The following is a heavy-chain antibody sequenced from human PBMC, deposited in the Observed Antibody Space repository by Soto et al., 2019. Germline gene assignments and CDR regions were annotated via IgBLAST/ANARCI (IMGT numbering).Heavy chain of an antibody. D-gene: IGHD3-10*01. J-gene: IGHJ5*02. CDR1: GGAIISGGYS. CDR3: ARDNRITMVRGVVAYNWFDP. Sequence: SETLSLTCAVSGGAIISGGYSFSCIRQPPWNGLEWIGYIYHSGSTYYNPSLKSRVTISVDRSKNQFSLKLSSVTAADTAVYYCARDNRITMVRGVVAYNWFDPWGQGTLVTV. CDR2: IYHSGST. V-gene: IGHV4-30-2*01.